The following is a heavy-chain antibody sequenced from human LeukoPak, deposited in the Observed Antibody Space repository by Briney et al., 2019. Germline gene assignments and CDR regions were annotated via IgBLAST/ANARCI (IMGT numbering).Heavy chain of an antibody. D-gene: IGHD2/OR15-2a*01. Sequence: GRSLRLSCAASGFTFSSYDMHRVRQAPGKGLEWVAVMWSDGSNKYHADSVKGRFTISRDNSKNTLYLQMNSLRAEDTAVYYCARNSALDYWGQGTLVTVSS. V-gene: IGHV3-33*01. CDR3: ARNSALDY. CDR2: MWSDGSNK. CDR1: GFTFSSYD. J-gene: IGHJ4*02.